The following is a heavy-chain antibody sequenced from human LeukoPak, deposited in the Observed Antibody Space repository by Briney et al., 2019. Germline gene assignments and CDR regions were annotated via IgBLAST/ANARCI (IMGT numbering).Heavy chain of an antibody. D-gene: IGHD5-12*01. J-gene: IGHJ4*02. CDR1: GLTFSDYG. V-gene: IGHV3-30*18. Sequence: PGGSLRLSCAAAGLTFSDYGMNWVRQAPGKGLEWVAVITYDGSNKYYADSVKGRFTISRDNSKNTLYLQMNSLRAEDTAVYYCAKAFGWLGRHFDYWGQGTLVTVSS. CDR2: ITYDGSNK. CDR3: AKAFGWLGRHFDY.